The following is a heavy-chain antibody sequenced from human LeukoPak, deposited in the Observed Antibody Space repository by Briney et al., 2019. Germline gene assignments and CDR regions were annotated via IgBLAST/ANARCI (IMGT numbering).Heavy chain of an antibody. CDR2: TSYDGSNA. J-gene: IGHJ4*02. CDR1: GFTFTNFA. Sequence: GGSLRLSCGASGFTFTNFALHWVRQAPGKGLEWVAITSYDGSNAYYADSVKGRFTISRDNSKNTLYLQMNSLRAEDTAVYYRAKMGLKQWPYNYFDYWGQGTLVTVSS. V-gene: IGHV3-30-3*02. D-gene: IGHD6-19*01. CDR3: AKMGLKQWPYNYFDY.